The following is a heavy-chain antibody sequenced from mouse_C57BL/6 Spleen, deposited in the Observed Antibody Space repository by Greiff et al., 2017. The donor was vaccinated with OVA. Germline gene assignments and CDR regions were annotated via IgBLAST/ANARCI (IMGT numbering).Heavy chain of an antibody. Sequence: VQLQQPGAELVKPGASVKLSCKASGYTFTSYWMDWVKQRPGQGLEWIGMIHPDSGSTNYNEKFKSKATLTVDKSSSTAYMQLSSLTSEDAAVYYCARSDDGYYAYWGQGTLVTVSS. D-gene: IGHD2-3*01. CDR3: ARSDDGYYAY. V-gene: IGHV1-64*01. J-gene: IGHJ3*01. CDR2: IHPDSGST. CDR1: GYTFTSYW.